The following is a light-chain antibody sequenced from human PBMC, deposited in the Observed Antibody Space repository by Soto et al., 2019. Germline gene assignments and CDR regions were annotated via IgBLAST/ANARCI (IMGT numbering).Light chain of an antibody. CDR2: TSG. CDR1: QRITTY. V-gene: IGKV1-39*01. Sequence: IHMTQSPSSLSASVGDRVTITCRASQRITTYLNWYQQKPGEAPKLLISTSGTLQRGVPSRFTGSGSGTDFTLTITGLQRADFATYFCQQTYNTLYTFGQGTKLEIK. J-gene: IGKJ2*01. CDR3: QQTYNTLYT.